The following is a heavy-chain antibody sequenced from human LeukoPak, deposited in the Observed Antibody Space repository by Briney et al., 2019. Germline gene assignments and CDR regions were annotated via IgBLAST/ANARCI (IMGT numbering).Heavy chain of an antibody. CDR2: INHSGST. J-gene: IGHJ5*02. V-gene: IGHV4-34*01. D-gene: IGHD3-10*01. Sequence: PSETLSLTCAVYGGSFSGYYRSWIRQPPGKGLEWSGAINHSGSTNYNPSLKGRVTIAVDTSKNQFSLKLSSVTAADTAVYYCARGRRFHYYHGSGSYRQYNWFDPWGQGTLVTVSS. CDR3: ARGRRFHYYHGSGSYRQYNWFDP. CDR1: GGSFSGYY.